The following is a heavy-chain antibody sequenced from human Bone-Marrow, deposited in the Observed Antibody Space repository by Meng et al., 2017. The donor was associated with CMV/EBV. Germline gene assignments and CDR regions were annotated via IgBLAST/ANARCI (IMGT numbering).Heavy chain of an antibody. V-gene: IGHV3-53*01. CDR1: AFTVSNNY. J-gene: IGHJ3*02. CDR2: IYSGGST. D-gene: IGHD2-2*02. Sequence: GGSLRLSCAASAFTVSNNYMSWVRQAPGKGLEWVSVIYSGGSTYYADSVKGRFTIFRDKSKITLYLQMNSLRAEDTAVYYCAKEGPAAIHEGAFDIWGQGTMVTGSS. CDR3: AKEGPAAIHEGAFDI.